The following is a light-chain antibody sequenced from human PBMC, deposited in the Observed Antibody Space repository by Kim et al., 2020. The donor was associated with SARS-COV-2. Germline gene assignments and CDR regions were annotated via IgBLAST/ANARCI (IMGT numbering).Light chain of an antibody. J-gene: IGKJ5*01. CDR1: QSVRDS. CDR3: QQRISWPIT. Sequence: EIVLTQSPATLSVSPGERATLSCRASQSVRDSLVWYQQKPGQTPRLLIYDASDRATGIPARFTGSGSGTDFTLTISSLEPEDFAVYYCQQRISWPITFGPGTRLEIK. CDR2: DAS. V-gene: IGKV3-11*01.